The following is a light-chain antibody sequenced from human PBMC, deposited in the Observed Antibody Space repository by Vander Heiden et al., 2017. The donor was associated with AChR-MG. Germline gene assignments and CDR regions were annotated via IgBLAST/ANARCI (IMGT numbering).Light chain of an antibody. Sequence: EIMMTQSPATLSVSPGDRATLSCRASQSISSNLAWYQQKPGQAPRLLISYASTRATGVPARFSGSGSGTEFTLTISSLQPEDFAVYYCHQYTEWLGPFGQGTRVEMK. CDR1: QSISSN. J-gene: IGKJ1*01. CDR3: HQYTEWLGP. CDR2: YAS. V-gene: IGKV3-15*01.